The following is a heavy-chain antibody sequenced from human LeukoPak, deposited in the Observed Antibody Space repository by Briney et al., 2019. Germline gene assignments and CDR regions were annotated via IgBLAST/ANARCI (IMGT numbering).Heavy chain of an antibody. Sequence: GGSLRLSCAASGFTFSSYGMHWVRQAPGKGLEWVAFIRYDGSNKYYADSVKGRFTISRDNYKNTLYLQMNSLRAEDTAVYYCAKDGDYDFWSGLYWGQGTLVTVSS. D-gene: IGHD3-3*01. CDR1: GFTFSSYG. J-gene: IGHJ4*02. CDR3: AKDGDYDFWSGLY. CDR2: IRYDGSNK. V-gene: IGHV3-30*02.